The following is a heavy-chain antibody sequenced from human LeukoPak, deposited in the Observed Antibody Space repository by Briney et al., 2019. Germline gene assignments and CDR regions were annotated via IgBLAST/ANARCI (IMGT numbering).Heavy chain of an antibody. CDR2: IYYSGST. V-gene: IGHV4-30-4*01. CDR1: GGSISSGDYY. CDR3: ASRPQYGDLPYWYFDL. J-gene: IGHJ2*01. D-gene: IGHD4-17*01. Sequence: SQTLSLTCTVSGGSISSGDYYWSWIRQPPGKGLEWIGYIYYSGSTYYNPSLKSRVTISVDTSKNQFSLKLSSVTAAGTAVYYCASRPQYGDLPYWYFDLWGRGTLVTVSS.